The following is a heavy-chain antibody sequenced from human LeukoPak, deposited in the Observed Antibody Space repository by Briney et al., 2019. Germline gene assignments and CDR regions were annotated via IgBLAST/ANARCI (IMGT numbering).Heavy chain of an antibody. D-gene: IGHD6-13*01. V-gene: IGHV3-23*01. Sequence: PGGSLRLSCAASGFTFSSYVTSWVRQCPGKGLEWVSIITSSGDNTYYADSVKGRFTISRDNSKNTLYLQMNSLRAEDTAVYYCAKERSIAAAGMYYFDYWGQGTLVTVSS. CDR1: GFTFSSYV. J-gene: IGHJ4*02. CDR3: AKERSIAAAGMYYFDY. CDR2: ITSSGDNT.